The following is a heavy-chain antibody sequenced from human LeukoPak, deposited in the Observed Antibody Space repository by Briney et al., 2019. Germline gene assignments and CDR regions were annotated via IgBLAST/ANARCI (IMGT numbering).Heavy chain of an antibody. CDR2: IWYDGSNK. J-gene: IGHJ4*02. Sequence: TGGSLRLSCAASGFTFSSYGMHWVRQAPGKGLEWVAFIWYDGSNKYYADSVKGRFTISRDNSKNTLYLQMNSLRAEDTAVYYCAKDLRYSSPYYFDYWGQGTLVTVSS. CDR1: GFTFSSYG. CDR3: AKDLRYSSPYYFDY. V-gene: IGHV3-30*02. D-gene: IGHD6-6*01.